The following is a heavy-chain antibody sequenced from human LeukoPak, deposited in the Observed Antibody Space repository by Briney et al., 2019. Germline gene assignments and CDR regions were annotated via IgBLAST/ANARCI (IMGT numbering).Heavy chain of an antibody. CDR3: AGDGTPPIYCSGGSCYGNFDY. CDR1: GFTFSSYS. J-gene: IGHJ4*02. Sequence: GGSLRLSCAASGFTFSSYSMNWVRQAPGKGLEWVSSISSSSSYIYYADSVKGRFTISRDNAKNSLYLQMNSLRAEDTAVYYCAGDGTPPIYCSGGSCYGNFDYWGQGTLVTVSS. CDR2: ISSSSSYI. D-gene: IGHD2-15*01. V-gene: IGHV3-21*01.